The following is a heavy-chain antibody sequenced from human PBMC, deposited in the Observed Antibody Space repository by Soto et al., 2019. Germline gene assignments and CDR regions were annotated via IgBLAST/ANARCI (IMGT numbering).Heavy chain of an antibody. Sequence: EVQLLESGGGLVRPGGSLRLSCAASAFTFSSYAMSWVRQAPGKGLEWISGISDSGDTTDNADSVRGRFTISRDNSKNTLYLQIKSQGAEDTATYYCAKDIGTPGVEATLGDWGQGTLVTVSS. CDR3: AKDIGTPGVEATLGD. V-gene: IGHV3-23*01. CDR2: ISDSGDTT. CDR1: AFTFSSYA. J-gene: IGHJ4*02. D-gene: IGHD1-26*01.